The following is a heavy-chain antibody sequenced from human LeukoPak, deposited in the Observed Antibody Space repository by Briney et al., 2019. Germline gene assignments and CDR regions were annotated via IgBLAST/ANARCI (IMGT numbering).Heavy chain of an antibody. Sequence: GGSLRLSCAASGFTFSSYGMSWVRQAPGKGLEWVPALSGSGDRTFYVDSVKGRFTVSRDNSKNTLYLQMDSLRVDDTALYYCARGGTNYYYMDVWGNGTTVTVSS. CDR1: GFTFSSYG. V-gene: IGHV3-23*01. CDR2: LSGSGDRT. J-gene: IGHJ6*03. CDR3: ARGGTNYYYMDV.